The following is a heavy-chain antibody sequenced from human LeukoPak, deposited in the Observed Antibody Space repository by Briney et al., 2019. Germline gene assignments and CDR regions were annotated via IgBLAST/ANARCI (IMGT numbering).Heavy chain of an antibody. CDR2: INWNGGST. V-gene: IGHV3-20*04. D-gene: IGHD1-26*01. CDR1: GFTFDDYG. CDR3: ARDHRQWELPDYFDY. Sequence: GGSLRLSCAASGFTFDDYGMSWVRQAPGKRLEWVSGINWNGGSTGYADSVKGRFTISRDNAKNSLYLQMNSLRAEDTALYYCARDHRQWELPDYFDYWGQGTLVTVSS. J-gene: IGHJ4*02.